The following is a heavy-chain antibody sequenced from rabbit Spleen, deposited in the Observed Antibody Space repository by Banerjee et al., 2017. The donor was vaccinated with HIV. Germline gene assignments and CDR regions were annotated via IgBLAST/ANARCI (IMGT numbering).Heavy chain of an antibody. Sequence: QSLEESGGDLVQPGTSLILTCTASGFSFSSSYWICWVRQAPGKGLEWIACIDIGSRDFTYYASWAKGRFIISKTSSTTVTLQMTSLTVADTATYFCARDTGSSFSTYGMDLWGQGTLVTVS. J-gene: IGHJ6*01. D-gene: IGHD8-1*01. CDR3: ARDTGSSFSTYGMDL. V-gene: IGHV1S40*01. CDR2: IDIGSRDFT. CDR1: GFSFSSSYW.